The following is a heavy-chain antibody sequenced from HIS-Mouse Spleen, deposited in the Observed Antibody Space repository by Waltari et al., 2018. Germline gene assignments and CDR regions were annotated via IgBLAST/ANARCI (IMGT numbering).Heavy chain of an antibody. CDR3: AREIPYSSSWYDWYFDL. CDR1: GGSISSSSYY. J-gene: IGHJ2*01. V-gene: IGHV4-39*07. Sequence: QLQLQESGPGLVKPSETLSLTCTVSGGSISSSSYYCARIRQPPGKGREWIGSIYYSGSTYYNPSLKSRVTISVDTSKNQFSLKLSSVTAADTAVYYCAREIPYSSSWYDWYFDLWGRGTLVTVSS. D-gene: IGHD6-13*01. CDR2: IYYSGST.